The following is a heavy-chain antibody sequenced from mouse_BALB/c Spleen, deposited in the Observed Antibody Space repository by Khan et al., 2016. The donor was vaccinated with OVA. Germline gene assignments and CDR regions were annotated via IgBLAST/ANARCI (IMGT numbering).Heavy chain of an antibody. D-gene: IGHD2-10*01. CDR1: GYTFRSYW. CDR2: ILPGTGST. J-gene: IGHJ2*01. V-gene: IGHV1-9*01. CDR3: AGPYYSDY. Sequence: QVQLKESGAELMKPGASVKISCKATGYTFRSYWMEWVKQRPGHGLEWIGEILPGTGSTNYNEKFKGKATFTADTSSNTAYMQLSSLTSEDSAVYCGAGPYYSDYWGQGTTLTVSS.